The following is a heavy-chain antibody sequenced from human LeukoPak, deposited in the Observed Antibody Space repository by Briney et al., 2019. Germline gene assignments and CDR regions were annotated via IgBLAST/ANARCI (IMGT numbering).Heavy chain of an antibody. J-gene: IGHJ6*02. CDR3: ARDLITMVRSFYGMGV. CDR1: GGTFSSYA. Sequence: ASVKVSCKASGGTFSSYAISWVRQAPGQGLEWMGRIIPILGIANYAQKFQGRVTITADKSTSTAYMELSSLRSEDTAVYYCARDLITMVRSFYGMGVWGQGTTVTVSS. CDR2: IIPILGIA. V-gene: IGHV1-69*04. D-gene: IGHD3-10*01.